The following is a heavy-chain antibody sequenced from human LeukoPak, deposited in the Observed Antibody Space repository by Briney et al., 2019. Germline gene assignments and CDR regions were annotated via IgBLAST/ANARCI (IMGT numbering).Heavy chain of an antibody. CDR3: ASSVIGPEGIILLPGFNY. D-gene: IGHD1-14*01. J-gene: IGHJ4*02. V-gene: IGHV4-28*01. Sequence: NPSETLSLTCTVSGYSISTSNWWGWIRQPPGKGLEWIGYIYYSGSTNYNPSLKSRVTISVDTSKNQFSLKLSSVTAADTAVYYCASSVIGPEGIILLPGFNYWGQGTLVTVSS. CDR2: IYYSGST. CDR1: GYSISTSNW.